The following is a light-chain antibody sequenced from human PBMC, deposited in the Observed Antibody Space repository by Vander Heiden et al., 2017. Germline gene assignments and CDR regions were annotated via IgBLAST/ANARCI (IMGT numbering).Light chain of an antibody. CDR2: AAS. CDR1: QSISSY. V-gene: IGKV1-39*01. Sequence: DIQMTQSPSSMSAYVGDRVTITCRASQSISSYLDWYQQKPGKAPKRLIYAASNLQCWASSRFSRGGSPTHFIFTICSLQPEDFATYCCRQCYSTLTFTFGHGTKLDIK. J-gene: IGKJ2*01. CDR3: RQCYSTLTFT.